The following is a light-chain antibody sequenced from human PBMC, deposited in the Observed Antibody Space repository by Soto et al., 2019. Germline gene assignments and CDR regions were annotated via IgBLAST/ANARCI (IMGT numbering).Light chain of an antibody. CDR2: AAS. V-gene: IGKV1-39*01. CDR1: QSISNY. Sequence: DIQLTQSPSSLSASVGDRVTITCRASQSISNYLNWYQQKPGKAPKLLIYAASSLQSGVPSRFSGSGSGTDFTLTISSLQPEDFATYYCQKSYSTRITFGQGTRLEIK. CDR3: QKSYSTRIT. J-gene: IGKJ5*01.